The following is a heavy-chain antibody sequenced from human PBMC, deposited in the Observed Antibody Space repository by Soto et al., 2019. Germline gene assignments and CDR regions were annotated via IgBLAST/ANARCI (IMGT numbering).Heavy chain of an antibody. CDR1: GGSISSGGYY. D-gene: IGHD2-2*01. V-gene: IGHV4-31*03. J-gene: IGHJ6*03. Sequence: QVQLQESGPGLVKPSQTLSLTCTVSGGSISSGGYYWSWIRQHPGKGLEWIGYIYYSGSTYYNPSLKSRVGISVDTSEPQYCPTRSSVTAADTAVYYCVRDRADARYYCYLDVWGKGTTVTVSS. CDR2: IYYSGST. CDR3: VRDRADARYYCYLDV.